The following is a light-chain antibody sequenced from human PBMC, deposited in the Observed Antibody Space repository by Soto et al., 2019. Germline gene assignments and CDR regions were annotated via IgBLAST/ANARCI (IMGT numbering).Light chain of an antibody. V-gene: IGKV1-5*01. CDR1: QSISRS. CDR2: DAS. CDR3: QQYNSYSLT. J-gene: IGKJ2*01. Sequence: DIQMTQSPSTLSASVGDRVTITCRASQSISRSLAWYQQNPGKAPKLLIYDASSLESGVPSRFSGSGSGTEFTLTISSLQPDDFATYYCQQYNSYSLTFGQGTKLEIK.